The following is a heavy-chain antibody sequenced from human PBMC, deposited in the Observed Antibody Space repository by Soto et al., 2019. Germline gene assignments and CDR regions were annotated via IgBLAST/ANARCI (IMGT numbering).Heavy chain of an antibody. CDR3: AKEVVVLVPAAPPGMDV. V-gene: IGHV3-30*18. Sequence: QVQLVESGGGVVQPGRSLRLSCAASGFTFSSYGMHWVRQAPGKGLEWVAVISYDGSNKYYADSVKGRFTISRDNSKNTLYLQMNSLRAEDTAVYYCAKEVVVLVPAAPPGMDVWGQGTTGTVSS. CDR2: ISYDGSNK. J-gene: IGHJ6*02. CDR1: GFTFSSYG. D-gene: IGHD2-2*01.